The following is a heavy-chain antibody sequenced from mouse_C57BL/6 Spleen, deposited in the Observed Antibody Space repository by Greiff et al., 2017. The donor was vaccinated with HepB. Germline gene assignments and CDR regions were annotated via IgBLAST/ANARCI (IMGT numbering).Heavy chain of an antibody. J-gene: IGHJ3*01. V-gene: IGHV1-72*01. CDR2: IDPNSGGT. Sequence: QSCKASGYTFTSYWMHWVKQRPGRGLEWIGRIDPNSGGTKYNEKFKSKATLTVDKPSSTAYMQLSSLTSEDSAVYYCARPDYYGSSLWFAYWGQGTLVTVSA. D-gene: IGHD1-1*01. CDR1: GYTFTSYW. CDR3: ARPDYYGSSLWFAY.